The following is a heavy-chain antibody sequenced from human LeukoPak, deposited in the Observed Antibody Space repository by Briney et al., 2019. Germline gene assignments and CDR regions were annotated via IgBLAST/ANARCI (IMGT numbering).Heavy chain of an antibody. J-gene: IGHJ4*02. CDR3: ARGSGGITGTTFDY. D-gene: IGHD1-20*01. CDR1: GFTFSNYA. V-gene: IGHV3-30*04. Sequence: GGSLRLSCAASGFTFSNYAMHWVRQAPGKGLEWVAVISYDGGNKYYADSVKGRFTISRDNAKNSLYLQMNSLRAEDTAVYYCARGSGGITGTTFDYWGQGTLVTVSS. CDR2: ISYDGGNK.